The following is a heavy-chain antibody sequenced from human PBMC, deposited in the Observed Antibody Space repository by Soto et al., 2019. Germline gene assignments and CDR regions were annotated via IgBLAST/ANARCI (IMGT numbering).Heavy chain of an antibody. J-gene: IGHJ5*02. CDR3: ARQVAGSFRWLHP. Sequence: GESLKISCKGSGYTFSNYWIDWVRQMPGKGLEWMGRIDPSDSYSNYSTNYSPSFQGHVTISADKSISTAYLHWSSLKASDTAIYYCARQVAGSFRWLHPWGQGTPVTVSS. D-gene: IGHD6-19*01. CDR2: IDPSDSYSNYST. V-gene: IGHV5-10-1*01. CDR1: GYTFSNYW.